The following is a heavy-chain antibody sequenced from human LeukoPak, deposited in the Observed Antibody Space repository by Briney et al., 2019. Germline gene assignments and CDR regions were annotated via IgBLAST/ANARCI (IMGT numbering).Heavy chain of an antibody. CDR3: AKDNTIFGVVIIGYFDY. V-gene: IGHV3-23*01. Sequence: PGGSLRLSCAASGFTFSSYAMSWVRQAPGKGLEWVSAISGSGGSTYYADSVKGRFTISRDNSKNTLYLQMNSLRAEDTAVYYCAKDNTIFGVVIIGYFDYWGQGTLVTVSS. CDR1: GFTFSSYA. CDR2: ISGSGGST. D-gene: IGHD3-3*01. J-gene: IGHJ4*02.